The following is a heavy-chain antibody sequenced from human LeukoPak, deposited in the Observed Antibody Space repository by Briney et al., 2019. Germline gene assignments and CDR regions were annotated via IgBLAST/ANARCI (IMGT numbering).Heavy chain of an antibody. CDR3: ARGIPYYYDSSGYYLDY. Sequence: GGSLRLSCAASGFTFSSYAMHWVRQARGKGLEWVAVISYDGSNKYYADSVKGRFTISRDNSKNTLYLQMNSLRAEDTAVYYCARGIPYYYDSSGYYLDYWGQGTLVTVSS. D-gene: IGHD3-22*01. J-gene: IGHJ4*02. CDR1: GFTFSSYA. CDR2: ISYDGSNK. V-gene: IGHV3-30-3*01.